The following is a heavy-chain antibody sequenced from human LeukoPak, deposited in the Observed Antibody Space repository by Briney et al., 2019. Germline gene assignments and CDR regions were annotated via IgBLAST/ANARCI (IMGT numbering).Heavy chain of an antibody. CDR3: AKESATGFCSTTSCPPDH. CDR2: VRYDGTDK. Sequence: GGSLRLSCVASGFTFSHSGMHWVRQAPGKGLEWVAFVRYDGTDKYYADSVKGRFSISRDNSENTLYLQMNSLRVEDTALYFCAKESATGFCSTTSCPPDHWGQGVLVTVSS. D-gene: IGHD2-2*01. J-gene: IGHJ5*02. V-gene: IGHV3-30*02. CDR1: GFTFSHSG.